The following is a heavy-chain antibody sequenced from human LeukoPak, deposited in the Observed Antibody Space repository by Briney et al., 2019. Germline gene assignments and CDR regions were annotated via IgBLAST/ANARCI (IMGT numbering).Heavy chain of an antibody. CDR2: ITSSGSTI. CDR3: ARDQSTSLDY. V-gene: IGHV3-48*02. D-gene: IGHD2-2*01. J-gene: IGHJ4*02. Sequence: GGSLRLSCATSGFTFSSYSMNWVRQAPGKGLEWVSYITSSGSTIYYADSVKGRFTISRDNVKNSLFLQMNSLRDEDTAVYYCARDQSTSLDYWGQGTLVTVSS. CDR1: GFTFSSYS.